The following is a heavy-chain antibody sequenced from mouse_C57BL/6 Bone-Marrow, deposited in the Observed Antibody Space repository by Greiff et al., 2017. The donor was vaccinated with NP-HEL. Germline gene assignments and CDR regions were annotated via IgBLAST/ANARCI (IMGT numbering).Heavy chain of an antibody. Sequence: EVKVEESGGGLVKPGGSLKLSCAASGFTFSDYGMHWVRQAPEKGLEWVAYISSGSSTIYYADTVKGRFTISRDNAKNTLFLQMTSLRSEDTAMYYCARSGTYYDYWGQGTSVTVSS. V-gene: IGHV5-17*01. D-gene: IGHD2-10*01. CDR2: ISSGSSTI. J-gene: IGHJ4*01. CDR3: ARSGTYYDY. CDR1: GFTFSDYG.